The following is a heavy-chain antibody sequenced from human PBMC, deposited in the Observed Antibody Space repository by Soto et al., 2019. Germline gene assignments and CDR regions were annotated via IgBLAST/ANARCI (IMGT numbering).Heavy chain of an antibody. CDR2: IKSKVDGGTT. J-gene: IGHJ5*02. CDR3: TSAPQRGLTEVMARS. Sequence: EVQLVKSGGGLVKPGGSLRLGCEVSGFTVGSAWMNWVRQAPGKGLVWVGRIKSKVDGGTTDYAEPVKGRFTISIDDSKNTLYLQMESLKTEDTAVYYCTSAPQRGLTEVMARSWGQGTLVTVSS. D-gene: IGHD4-4*01. V-gene: IGHV3-15*07. CDR1: GFTVGSAW.